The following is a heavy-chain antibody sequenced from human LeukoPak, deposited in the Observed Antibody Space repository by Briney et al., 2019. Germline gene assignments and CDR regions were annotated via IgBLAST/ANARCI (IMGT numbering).Heavy chain of an antibody. D-gene: IGHD6-6*01. V-gene: IGHV3-7*01. CDR2: IKQDGSEK. J-gene: IGHJ4*02. CDR3: ARMFEYSGSLAPDY. Sequence: PGGSLRLSCAASGFAFSSYWMSWVRQAPGKGLEWVANIKQDGSEKYYVDSVKGRFTISRDNAKNSLYLQMNSLRAEDTAVYYCARMFEYSGSLAPDYWGQGTLVTASS. CDR1: GFAFSSYW.